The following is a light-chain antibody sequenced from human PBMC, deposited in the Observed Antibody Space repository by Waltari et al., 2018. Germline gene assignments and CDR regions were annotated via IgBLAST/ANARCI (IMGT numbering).Light chain of an antibody. CDR1: QSVRDNS. Sequence: IVLTQAPGTLSLSPGERATLSCRASQSVRDNSLAWYQQKPGQAPRLIIYGASSRTAGVPDRFSGSGSGTDFSLTISRLEPEDFAVYYCQQYGNAPALSFGGGTKVEIK. V-gene: IGKV3-20*01. CDR2: GAS. J-gene: IGKJ4*01. CDR3: QQYGNAPALS.